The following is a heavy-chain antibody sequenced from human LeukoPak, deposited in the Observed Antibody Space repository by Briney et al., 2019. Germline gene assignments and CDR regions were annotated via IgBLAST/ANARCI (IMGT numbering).Heavy chain of an antibody. CDR1: GFTFSSFG. Sequence: GGSLRLSCAASGFTFSSFGMHWVRRAPGKGLEWVAVIGDNGSDKYYADSVKGRFTFSRDTSRNMLYLQMNSLRAEDTALFYCARASYYYDSSGGYAFDIWGQGTMVTVSS. D-gene: IGHD3-22*01. J-gene: IGHJ3*02. V-gene: IGHV3-33*01. CDR3: ARASYYYDSSGGYAFDI. CDR2: IGDNGSDK.